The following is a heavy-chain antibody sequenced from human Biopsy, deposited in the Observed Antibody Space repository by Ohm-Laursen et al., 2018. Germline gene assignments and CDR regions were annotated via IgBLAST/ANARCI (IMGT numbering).Heavy chain of an antibody. Sequence: GTLSLTWAVSGDSVTKYYWSWIRQPPGKGLEWIGHIYYSVMTNYNPSLQSRVSIPVDTSRNQVSLTLSSVTAADTAVYYCARGSNDFGGLYFPRWGQGTLLTVSS. CDR3: ARGSNDFGGLYFPR. CDR2: IYYSVMT. J-gene: IGHJ4*02. CDR1: GDSVTKYY. D-gene: IGHD4-23*01. V-gene: IGHV4-59*02.